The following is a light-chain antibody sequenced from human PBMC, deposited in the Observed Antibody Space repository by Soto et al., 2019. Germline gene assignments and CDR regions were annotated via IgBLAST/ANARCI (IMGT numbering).Light chain of an antibody. CDR2: GAS. V-gene: IGKV1-33*01. CDR3: QQLNSYPIT. J-gene: IGKJ5*01. CDR1: QDISNY. Sequence: DIQMTQSPSSLSASVGDRVTITCQASQDISNYLNWYQQKPGKAPKLLIYGASNLETGVPSRFSGSGSGTDFTFTISSLQPEDIATYYCQQLNSYPITFGQGTRLEIK.